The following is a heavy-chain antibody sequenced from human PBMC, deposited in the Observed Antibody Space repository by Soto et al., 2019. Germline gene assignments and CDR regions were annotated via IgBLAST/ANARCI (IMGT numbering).Heavy chain of an antibody. CDR2: IYYSGST. CDR1: GGSISSSSYY. CDR3: ARHGGVVPAAISVYYYYMDV. D-gene: IGHD2-2*01. V-gene: IGHV4-39*01. Sequence: SETLSLTCTVSGGSISSSSYYWGWIRQPPGKGLEWIGSIYYSGSTYYNPSLKSRVTISVHTTNTQCSLKLSSVTAADTAVYYGARHGGVVPAAISVYYYYMDVWGKGTTVTVSS. J-gene: IGHJ6*03.